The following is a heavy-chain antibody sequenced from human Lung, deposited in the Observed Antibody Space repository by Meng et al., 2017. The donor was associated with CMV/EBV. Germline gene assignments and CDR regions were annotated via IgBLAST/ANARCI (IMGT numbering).Heavy chain of an antibody. D-gene: IGHD2-2*01. Sequence: SVXVSCKTSGGTFSDYTISWVRQAPGQGLEWMGRVTPIVGIPRYAQIFQDRVTITADKFTSTTYMELTGLTSTDTAVYYCATSQCSSANCRDAYNWFDSWXQGTXVTVSS. CDR2: VTPIVGIP. J-gene: IGHJ5*01. V-gene: IGHV1-69*02. CDR3: ATSQCSSANCRDAYNWFDS. CDR1: GGTFSDYT.